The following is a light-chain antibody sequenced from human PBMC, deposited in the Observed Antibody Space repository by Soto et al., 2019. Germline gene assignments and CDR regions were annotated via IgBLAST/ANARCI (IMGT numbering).Light chain of an antibody. CDR2: GAS. V-gene: IGKV3-15*01. J-gene: IGKJ4*01. CDR3: QQYNNWPPLT. CDR1: QSVSSN. Sequence: EIVMTQSPATLSVSPGESATLSCRASQSVSSNFAWYQQKPGQAPRLLIYGASTRATGIPARFSGSGSGTEFTLTISSLQSEDFVVYYCQQYNNWPPLTFGGGTKVEIK.